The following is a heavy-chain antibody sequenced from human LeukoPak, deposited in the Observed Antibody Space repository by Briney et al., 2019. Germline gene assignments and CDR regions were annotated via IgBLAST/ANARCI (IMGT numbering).Heavy chain of an antibody. V-gene: IGHV3-74*01. CDR2: INSDGSST. Sequence: RPGGSLRLSCAASGFTFSSYWMHWVRQAPGKGLVWVSRINSDGSSTSYADSVKGRFTISRDNAKNTLYLQMNSLRAEDTAVYYCARAVSTSCYDYWGQGTLVTVSS. CDR1: GFTFSSYW. CDR3: ARAVSTSCYDY. D-gene: IGHD2-2*01. J-gene: IGHJ4*02.